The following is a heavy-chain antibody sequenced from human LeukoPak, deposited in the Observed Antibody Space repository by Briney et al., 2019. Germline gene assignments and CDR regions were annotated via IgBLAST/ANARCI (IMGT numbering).Heavy chain of an antibody. D-gene: IGHD3-10*01. J-gene: IGHJ4*02. CDR1: GFTVTSNY. Sequence: GGSPRLSCSGSGFTVTSNYMTWVRQAPGKGLEWVSVIYSGGNTYYADSVKGRFTISRDTSKNKLYLQMNSLRAEDTAVYYCARAEYGSGSYSDSWGQGTLVTVSS. CDR2: IYSGGNT. V-gene: IGHV3-53*01. CDR3: ARAEYGSGSYSDS.